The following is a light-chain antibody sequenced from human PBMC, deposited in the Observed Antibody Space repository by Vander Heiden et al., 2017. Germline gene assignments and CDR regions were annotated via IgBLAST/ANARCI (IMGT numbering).Light chain of an antibody. J-gene: IGKJ3*01. V-gene: IGKV2-28*01. CDR3: MQALQTPFT. Sequence: EIGMTQSLLSLPVTPGEPASISCRSSQSLLHSNGYNYLDWYLQRPGQSPQLLIYLGSNRDSGVPDRFSGSGSGTDFTLKISRVEAEDVGVYYCMQALQTPFTFGPGTKVDIK. CDR1: QSLLHSNGYNY. CDR2: LGS.